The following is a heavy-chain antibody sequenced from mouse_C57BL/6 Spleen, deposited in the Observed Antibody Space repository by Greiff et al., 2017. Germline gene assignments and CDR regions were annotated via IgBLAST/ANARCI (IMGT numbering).Heavy chain of an antibody. V-gene: IGHV1-18*01. CDR3: ARGGNYYGSSTYWYFDV. J-gene: IGHJ1*03. Sequence: EVQLQQSGPELVKPGASVKIPCKASGYTFTDYNMDWVKQSHGKSLEWIGDINPNNGGTIYNQKFKGKATLTVDKSSSTAYMELRSLTSEDTAVYYCARGGNYYGSSTYWYFDVWGTGTTVTVSS. CDR2: INPNNGGT. CDR1: GYTFTDYN. D-gene: IGHD1-1*01.